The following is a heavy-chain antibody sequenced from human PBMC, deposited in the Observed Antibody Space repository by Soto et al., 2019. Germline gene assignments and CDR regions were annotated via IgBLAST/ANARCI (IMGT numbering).Heavy chain of an antibody. J-gene: IGHJ4*02. Sequence: ASVKVSCKASGYTFTDYYIHWVRQAPGQGLEWMGWINPNSGGTNYAQKFQGWVTMTRDTSISTAYMELSRLRSDDTAVYYCARVYSTGTFXYWGQGTLVTVSS. V-gene: IGHV1-2*04. CDR1: GYTFTDYY. D-gene: IGHD2-8*02. CDR2: INPNSGGT. CDR3: ARVYSTGTFXY.